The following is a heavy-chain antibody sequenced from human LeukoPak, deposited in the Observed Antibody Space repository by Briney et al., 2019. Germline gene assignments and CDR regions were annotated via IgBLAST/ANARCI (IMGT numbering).Heavy chain of an antibody. D-gene: IGHD2-21*02. CDR3: AKSGGGDYKGNAFDI. Sequence: PGGSLRLSCAASGFTFDNYAMSWVRQAPGKGLEWVSTITGSGDSTYYADSVEGRFTISRDNSKNTLYLQMNSLRAEDTAVYYCAKSGGGDYKGNAFDIWGQGTMVTVSS. J-gene: IGHJ3*02. CDR2: ITGSGDST. CDR1: GFTFDNYA. V-gene: IGHV3-23*01.